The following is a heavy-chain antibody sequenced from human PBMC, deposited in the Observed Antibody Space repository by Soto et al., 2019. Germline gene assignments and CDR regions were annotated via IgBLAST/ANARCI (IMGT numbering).Heavy chain of an antibody. Sequence: LKISCMRSGYSFTSYWISWVRQMPGKRLEWMGRIDPSDSYTNYSPSFQGHVTISADKSISTAYLQWSSLKASDTAMYYCARTDTLVGSGDSEPYYYYCMDVLGQGTTVTVS. CDR1: GYSFTSYW. D-gene: IGHD3-3*01. V-gene: IGHV5-10-1*01. CDR3: ARTDTLVGSGDSEPYYYYCMDV. CDR2: IDPSDSYT. J-gene: IGHJ6*02.